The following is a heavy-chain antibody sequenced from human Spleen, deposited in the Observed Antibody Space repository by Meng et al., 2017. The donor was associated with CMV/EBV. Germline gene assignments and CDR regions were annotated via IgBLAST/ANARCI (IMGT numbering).Heavy chain of an antibody. CDR2: IYSGGST. CDR1: GFTVSSNY. CDR3: ARDQDGSGSDYGMDV. Sequence: GESLKISCAASGFTVSSNYMSWVRQAPGKGLEWVSVIYSGGSTYYADSVKGRFTISRDSSKNTLYLQMNSLRAEDTAVYYCARDQDGSGSDYGMDVWGQGDHGHRLL. J-gene: IGHJ6*02. D-gene: IGHD3-10*01. V-gene: IGHV3-66*02.